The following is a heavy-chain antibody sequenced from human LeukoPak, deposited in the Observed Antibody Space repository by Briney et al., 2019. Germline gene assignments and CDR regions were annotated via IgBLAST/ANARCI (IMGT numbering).Heavy chain of an antibody. J-gene: IGHJ6*04. D-gene: IGHD3-10*01. Sequence: GRSLRLSCAASGFTFSSYAMHWVRQAPGKELEWVAVISYDGSNKYYADSVKGRFTISRDNSKNTLYLQMNSLRAEDTAVYYCASPRITMVRGASGHGMDVWGKGTTVTVSS. CDR2: ISYDGSNK. CDR3: ASPRITMVRGASGHGMDV. V-gene: IGHV3-30*04. CDR1: GFTFSSYA.